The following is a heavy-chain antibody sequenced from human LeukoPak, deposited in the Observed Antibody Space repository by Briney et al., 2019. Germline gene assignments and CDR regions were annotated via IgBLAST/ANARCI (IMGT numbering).Heavy chain of an antibody. J-gene: IGHJ4*02. V-gene: IGHV1-69*04. CDR2: IIPILGIA. Sequence: GASVKVSCKASGYTFTSYAISWVRQAPGQGLEWMGRIIPILGIANYAQKFQGRVTITADKSTSTAYMELSSLRSEDTAVYYCARDSSGWPFDYWGQGTLVTVSS. CDR3: ARDSSGWPFDY. D-gene: IGHD6-19*01. CDR1: GYTFTSYA.